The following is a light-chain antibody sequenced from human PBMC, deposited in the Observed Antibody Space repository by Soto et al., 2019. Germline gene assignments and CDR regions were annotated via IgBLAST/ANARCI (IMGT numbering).Light chain of an antibody. CDR1: SSNIGNNY. CDR2: DND. J-gene: IGLJ2*01. V-gene: IGLV1-51*01. Sequence: QSVLTQPPSVSAAPGQKVTISCSGSSSNIGNNYVFWYQQLPGTAPKLLIYDNDTRPSGIPDRFSGSKSGTSATLGITGLQTGDEADYYCATWDRSLSVGVFGGGTKLTVL. CDR3: ATWDRSLSVGV.